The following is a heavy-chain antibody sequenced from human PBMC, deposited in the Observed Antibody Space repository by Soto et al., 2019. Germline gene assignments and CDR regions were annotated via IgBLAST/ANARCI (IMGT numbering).Heavy chain of an antibody. J-gene: IGHJ4*02. CDR1: GGSISSYY. CDR3: ARVNRAGPTEGYDYIWGSYRTYYFDY. Sequence: SETLSLTCTVSGGSISSYYWSWIRQPPGKGLEWIGYIYYSGSTNYNPSLKSRVTISVDTSKNQFSLKLSSVTAADTAVYYCARVNRAGPTEGYDYIWGSYRTYYFDYWGQGTLVTVSS. V-gene: IGHV4-59*01. D-gene: IGHD3-16*02. CDR2: IYYSGST.